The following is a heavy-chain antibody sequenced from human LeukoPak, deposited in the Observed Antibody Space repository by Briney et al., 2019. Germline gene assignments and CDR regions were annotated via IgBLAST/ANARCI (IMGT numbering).Heavy chain of an antibody. V-gene: IGHV1-18*01. Sequence: ASVKVSCKASGYTFTSYGISWVRQAPGQGLEWMGWISAYNGNTNYAQKLQGRVTMTTDTSTSTAYMELRSLRSDDTAVYYCARDSGAYYYDSSGYYNYWGQGTLVTVSS. D-gene: IGHD3-22*01. CDR2: ISAYNGNT. J-gene: IGHJ4*02. CDR1: GYTFTSYG. CDR3: ARDSGAYYYDSSGYYNY.